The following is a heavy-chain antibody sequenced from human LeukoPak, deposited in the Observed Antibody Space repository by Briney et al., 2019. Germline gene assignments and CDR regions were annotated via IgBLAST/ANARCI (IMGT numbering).Heavy chain of an antibody. CDR3: ARVKAAAGTSFRYYYYYMDV. CDR1: GGSISSYY. D-gene: IGHD6-13*01. Sequence: SETLSLTCTVSGGSISSYYWSWIRQPAGKGLEWIGRIYTSGSTNYNPSLKSRVTMSVDTSKNQFSLKLSSVTAADMAVYYCARVKAAAGTSFRYYYYYMDVWGKGTTVTVSS. V-gene: IGHV4-4*07. CDR2: IYTSGST. J-gene: IGHJ6*03.